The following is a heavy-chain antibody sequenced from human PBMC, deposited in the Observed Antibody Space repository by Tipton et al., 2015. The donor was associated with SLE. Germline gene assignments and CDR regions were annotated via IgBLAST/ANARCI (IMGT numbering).Heavy chain of an antibody. V-gene: IGHV4-4*07. CDR2: IYTGGNT. CDR3: VVCSPSSCSYFDY. D-gene: IGHD2-2*01. J-gene: IGHJ4*02. CDR1: GDTIRSYS. Sequence: TLSLTCSVSGDTIRSYSWSWIRQPAGKGLEWIGRIYTGGNTKYNPSLEGRVTLSVDASKDQFSLRLTSVTAADTAVYYCVVCSPSSCSYFDYWGQGRLVTVSS.